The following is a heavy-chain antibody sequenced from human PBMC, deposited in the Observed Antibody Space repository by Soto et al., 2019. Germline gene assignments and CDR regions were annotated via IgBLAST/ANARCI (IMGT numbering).Heavy chain of an antibody. CDR3: SSALYFGDSLYEGDWFDP. Sequence: GGSLRLSCTTSGFTFGDHSIIWFRQAPGKGPEWVGFIGGTTFGGTTQYAASVRGRFTISRDDSNSIAYLQMNSLKIEDTAIYYCSSALYFGDSLYEGDWFDPWGQGTLVTVSS. V-gene: IGHV3-49*03. J-gene: IGHJ5*02. CDR2: IGGTTFGGTT. CDR1: GFTFGDHS. D-gene: IGHD3-10*01.